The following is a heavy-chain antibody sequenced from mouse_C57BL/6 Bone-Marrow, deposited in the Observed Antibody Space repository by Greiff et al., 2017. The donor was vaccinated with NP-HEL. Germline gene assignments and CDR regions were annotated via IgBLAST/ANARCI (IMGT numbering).Heavy chain of an antibody. Sequence: VKLVESGPGLVAPSQSLSITCTVSGFSLTSYAISWVRPPPGKGLEWLGVIWTGGGTNYNSALKSRLSISKDNSKSQVFLKMNSLQTDDTARYYCAISPYYAMDYWGQGTSVTVSS. J-gene: IGHJ4*01. CDR1: GFSLTSYA. V-gene: IGHV2-9-1*01. CDR2: IWTGGGT. CDR3: AISPYYAMDY.